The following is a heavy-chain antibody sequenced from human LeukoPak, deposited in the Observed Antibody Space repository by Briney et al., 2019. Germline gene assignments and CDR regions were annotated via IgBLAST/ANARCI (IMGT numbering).Heavy chain of an antibody. CDR3: ARAPNEGAFDI. D-gene: IGHD1-1*01. V-gene: IGHV1-69*01. Sequence: ASVKVSCKASRATFRSYAISWVRQAPGQGLEWMGGIIPIFGTANYAQKCQGRVTITADDSTNTAYMELSSLRSEDTAVYYCARAPNEGAFDIWGQGTMVSVSS. J-gene: IGHJ3*02. CDR2: IIPIFGTA. CDR1: RATFRSYA.